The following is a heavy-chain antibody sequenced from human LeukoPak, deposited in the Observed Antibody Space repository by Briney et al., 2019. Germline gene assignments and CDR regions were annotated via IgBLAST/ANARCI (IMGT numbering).Heavy chain of an antibody. V-gene: IGHV1-24*01. J-gene: IGHJ1*01. Sequence: ASVEVSCKVSGYTLTELSMHWVRQAPGKGLEWMGGFDPEDGETIYAQKFQGRVTMTEDTSTDTAYMELSSLRSEDTAVYYCATKYSSGWYSEYFQHWGQGTLVTVSS. CDR3: ATKYSSGWYSEYFQH. D-gene: IGHD6-19*01. CDR1: GYTLTELS. CDR2: FDPEDGET.